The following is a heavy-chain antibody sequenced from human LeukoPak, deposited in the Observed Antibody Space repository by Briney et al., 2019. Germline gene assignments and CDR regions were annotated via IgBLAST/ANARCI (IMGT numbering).Heavy chain of an antibody. V-gene: IGHV3-21*01. CDR2: ISSSSSYI. D-gene: IGHD2-2*01. J-gene: IGHJ4*02. CDR1: GSTFSSYS. Sequence: GGSLRLSCAASGSTFSSYSMNWVRQAPGKGLEWVSSISSSSSYIYYADSVKGRFTISRDNAKNSLYLQMNSLRAEDTAVYYCARAPDIVVVPALFDYWGQGTLVTVSS. CDR3: ARAPDIVVVPALFDY.